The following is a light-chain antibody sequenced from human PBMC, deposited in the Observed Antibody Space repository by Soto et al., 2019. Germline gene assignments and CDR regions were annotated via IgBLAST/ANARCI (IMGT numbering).Light chain of an antibody. CDR1: QDISNW. Sequence: DIQMPQSPSSLSASXXXXXXXXXRASQDISNWLAWYQQKPGKAPELLIYAASSLQSGVPSRFSGSGSGTDFTLTITSLQPEDFATYYCQQANSFPTFGQGTRLEI. CDR3: QQANSFPT. CDR2: AAS. V-gene: IGKV1-12*01. J-gene: IGKJ5*01.